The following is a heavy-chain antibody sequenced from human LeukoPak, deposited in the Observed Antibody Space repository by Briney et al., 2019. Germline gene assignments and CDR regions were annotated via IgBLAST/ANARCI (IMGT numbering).Heavy chain of an antibody. CDR3: AKKYSSGSNYFDY. CDR2: ISDSGGST. V-gene: IGHV3-23*01. D-gene: IGHD6-19*01. CDR1: GFTFSSYA. J-gene: IGHJ4*02. Sequence: GGSLRLFCEASGFTFSSYAMSWVRQAPGKGLEWVSTISDSGGSTYYADSVKGRFTISRDNSKNTLYLQMNSLRAEDTAVYYCAKKYSSGSNYFDYWGQGTLVTVSS.